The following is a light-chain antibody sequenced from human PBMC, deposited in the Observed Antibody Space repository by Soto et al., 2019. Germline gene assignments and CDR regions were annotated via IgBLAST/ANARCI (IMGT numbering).Light chain of an antibody. J-gene: IGKJ3*01. CDR3: QQRGSWPYT. Sequence: EIVLTQSPATLSLSPGERATLSCRASQSVSTSLAWYQQKPGQTPGLLVYDASTRAAGIPARFSGSGSGTDFTLTISSLEPEDFAVYYCQQRGSWPYTVGPGTKVDVK. CDR2: DAS. CDR1: QSVSTS. V-gene: IGKV3-11*01.